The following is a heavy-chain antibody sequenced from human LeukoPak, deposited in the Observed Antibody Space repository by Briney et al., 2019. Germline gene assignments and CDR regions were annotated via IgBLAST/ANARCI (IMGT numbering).Heavy chain of an antibody. V-gene: IGHV4-59*08. J-gene: IGHJ4*02. Sequence: PSETLSLTCTVSGGSISSYYWSWIRQPPGKGLEWIGYIYYSGSTNYNPSLKSRVTISVDTSKNQFSLKLSSVTAADTAVYYCARGTSSSWYGPFDYWGQGTLVTVSS. CDR3: ARGTSSSWYGPFDY. CDR2: IYYSGST. CDR1: GGSISSYY. D-gene: IGHD6-13*01.